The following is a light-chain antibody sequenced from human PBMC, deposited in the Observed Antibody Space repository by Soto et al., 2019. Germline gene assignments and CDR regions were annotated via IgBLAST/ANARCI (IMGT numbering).Light chain of an antibody. J-gene: IGKJ3*01. Sequence: EIVLTQSPATLSVSPGERATLSCRASQSVSSNLAWYQQKPGQAPRLLIYAVSTRATGIPARFSGSGSGTDFTLTINRLEPEDFAVYYCQHYGNSPPSVTFGPGTKVDIK. CDR1: QSVSSN. CDR2: AVS. CDR3: QHYGNSPPSVT. V-gene: IGKV3-20*01.